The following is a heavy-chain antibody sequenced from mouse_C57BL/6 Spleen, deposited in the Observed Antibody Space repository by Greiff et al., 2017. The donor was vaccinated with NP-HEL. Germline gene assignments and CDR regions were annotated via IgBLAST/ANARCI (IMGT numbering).Heavy chain of an antibody. V-gene: IGHV5-16*01. J-gene: IGHJ4*01. CDR2: INYDGSST. D-gene: IGHD2-2*01. CDR1: GFTFSDYY. CDR3: ARDGYDEGDAMDY. Sequence: EVQLVESEGGLVQPGSSMKLSCTASGFTFSDYYMAWVRQVPEKGLEWVANINYDGSSTYYLDSLKSRFIISRDNAKNILYLQMSSLKSEDTATYYCARDGYDEGDAMDYWGQGTSVTVSS.